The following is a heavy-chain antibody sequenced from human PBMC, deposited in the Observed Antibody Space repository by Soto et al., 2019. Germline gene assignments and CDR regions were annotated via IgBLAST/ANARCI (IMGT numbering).Heavy chain of an antibody. CDR2: ISAYNGNT. Sequence: ASVKVSCKASGYTFTSYGISWVRQAPGQGLEWMGWISAYNGNTNYAQKLQGRVTMTTDTSTSTAYMELRSLRSDDTAVYYCARLYNWNYEDGDEADYWGQGTLVTVSS. CDR1: GYTFTSYG. V-gene: IGHV1-18*01. D-gene: IGHD1-7*01. CDR3: ARLYNWNYEDGDEADY. J-gene: IGHJ4*02.